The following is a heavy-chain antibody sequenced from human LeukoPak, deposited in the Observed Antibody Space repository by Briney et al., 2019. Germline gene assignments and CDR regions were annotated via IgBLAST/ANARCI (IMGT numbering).Heavy chain of an antibody. V-gene: IGHV6-1*01. CDR2: TYYRSKWYN. D-gene: IGHD4-11*01. J-gene: IGHJ6*03. Sequence: SQTLSLTCAISGDSVSSNSAAWNWIRQSPSRGLEWLGRTYYRSKWYNDYAVSVKSRITINPDTSKNQFSLQLNSVTPEDTAVYYCAREPVTTLYYYYYMDVWGKGTTVTVSS. CDR3: AREPVTTLYYYYYMDV. CDR1: GDSVSSNSAA.